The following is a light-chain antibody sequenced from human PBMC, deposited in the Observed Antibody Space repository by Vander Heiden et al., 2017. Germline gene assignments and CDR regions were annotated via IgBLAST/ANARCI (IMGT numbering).Light chain of an antibody. CDR2: GAS. CDR1: QSVSSS. Sequence: EIVLTQSPGTLSLSPGARATLSCRASQSVSSSLAWYQQKPGQAPRLLIYGASSRATGIPDRFSGSGSGTDFTLTISRLEPEDFAVYYCQQYGSSPWTFGQGTKVEIK. CDR3: QQYGSSPWT. V-gene: IGKV3-20*01. J-gene: IGKJ1*01.